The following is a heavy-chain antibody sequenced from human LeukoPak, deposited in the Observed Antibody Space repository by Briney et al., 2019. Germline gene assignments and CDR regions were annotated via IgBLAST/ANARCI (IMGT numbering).Heavy chain of an antibody. D-gene: IGHD2-15*01. CDR2: IDPSDSHA. CDR3: ARHDCSGGSCPLAY. CDR1: GYTFTSYW. V-gene: IGHV5-10-1*01. J-gene: IGHJ4*02. Sequence: PGESLKISCKGSGYTFTSYWITWVRQMPGKGLEWMGRIDPSDSHASYSPSLQGHVTISADKSINIAYLQWSSLKASDTAMYYCARHDCSGGSCPLAYWGQGTLVTVPS.